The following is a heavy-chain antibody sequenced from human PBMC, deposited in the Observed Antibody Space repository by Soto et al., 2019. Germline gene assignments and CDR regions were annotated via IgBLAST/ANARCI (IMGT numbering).Heavy chain of an antibody. Sequence: QMQLVQSGPEVKKPGTSVKVSCKASGFTFTSSAVQWVRQARGQRLEWIGWIVVGSGNTNYAQKFQERVTITRDMSTRTAYLELSSLRYEDTAVYYCAAERHYCSSTSCPGPYYYYGMDVWGQGTTVTVSS. J-gene: IGHJ6*02. V-gene: IGHV1-58*01. CDR1: GFTFTSSA. D-gene: IGHD2-2*01. CDR3: AAERHYCSSTSCPGPYYYYGMDV. CDR2: IVVGSGNT.